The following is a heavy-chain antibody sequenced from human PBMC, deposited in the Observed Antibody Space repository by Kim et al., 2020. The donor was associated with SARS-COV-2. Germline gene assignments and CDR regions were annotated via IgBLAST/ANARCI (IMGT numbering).Heavy chain of an antibody. CDR2: IIPILGIA. J-gene: IGHJ6*02. V-gene: IGHV1-69*04. Sequence: SVKVSCKASGGTFSSYAISWVRQAPGQGLEWMGRIIPILGIANYAQKFQGRVTITADKSTSTAYMELSSLRSEDTAVYYCARDLDTAMVNYYYGMDVWGQGTTVTVSS. CDR3: ARDLDTAMVNYYYGMDV. D-gene: IGHD5-18*01. CDR1: GGTFSSYA.